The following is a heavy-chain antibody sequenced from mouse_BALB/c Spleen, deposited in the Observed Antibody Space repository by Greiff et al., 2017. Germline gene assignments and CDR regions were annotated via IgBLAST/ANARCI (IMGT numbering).Heavy chain of an antibody. CDR1: GFSLTSYG. Sequence: QVQLQESGPGLVAPSQSLSITCTVSGFSLTSYGVHWVRQPPGKGLEWLGVIWAGGSTNYNSALMSRLSISKDNSKSQVFLKMNSLQTDDTAMYYCARDSPYYYGSSYFDYWGQGTTLTVSS. D-gene: IGHD1-1*01. V-gene: IGHV2-9*02. J-gene: IGHJ2*01. CDR2: IWAGGST. CDR3: ARDSPYYYGSSYFDY.